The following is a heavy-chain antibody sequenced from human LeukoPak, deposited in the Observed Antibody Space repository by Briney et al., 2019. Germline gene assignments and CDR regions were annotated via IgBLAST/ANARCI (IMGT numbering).Heavy chain of an antibody. CDR1: GFTSSTYG. D-gene: IGHD4-17*01. J-gene: IGHJ5*02. CDR2: IWYDGSNK. V-gene: IGHV3-33*01. CDR3: ARSWDPTGNNWFDP. Sequence: PGRSLRLSCAASGFTSSTYGMHWVRQAPGKGLEWVAVIWYDGSNKYYADSVKGRFTISRDNSKNTLYLQMNSLRAEDTAVYYCARSWDPTGNNWFDPWGQGTLVTVSS.